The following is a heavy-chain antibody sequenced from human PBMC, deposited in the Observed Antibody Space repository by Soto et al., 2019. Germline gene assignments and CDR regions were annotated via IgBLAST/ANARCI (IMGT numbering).Heavy chain of an antibody. D-gene: IGHD3-10*01. CDR1: GFTFSDYY. J-gene: IGHJ6*02. CDR2: ISSSGSTI. V-gene: IGHV3-11*01. Sequence: PGGSLRLSCAASGFTFSDYYMSWIRQAPGKGLEWVSYISSSGSTIYYADSVKERFTISRDNAKNSLDLQMNSLRAEDTAAYYCARGMAYYYGSGKAAYYGMDVWGQGTTVTVSS. CDR3: ARGMAYYYGSGKAAYYGMDV.